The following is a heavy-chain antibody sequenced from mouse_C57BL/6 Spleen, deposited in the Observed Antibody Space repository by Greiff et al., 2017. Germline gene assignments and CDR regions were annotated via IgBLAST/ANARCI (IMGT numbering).Heavy chain of an antibody. Sequence: VQLQQSGPGLVQPSQSLSITCTVSGFSLTSYGVHWVRQSPGKGLEWLGVIWSGRSTDYNAAFISRLSISKDNSKSQVFFKMNSLQADDTAIYYCARNNYDYAMDYWGQGTSVTVSS. CDR1: GFSLTSYG. D-gene: IGHD2-1*01. J-gene: IGHJ4*01. V-gene: IGHV2-2*01. CDR2: IWSGRST. CDR3: ARNNYDYAMDY.